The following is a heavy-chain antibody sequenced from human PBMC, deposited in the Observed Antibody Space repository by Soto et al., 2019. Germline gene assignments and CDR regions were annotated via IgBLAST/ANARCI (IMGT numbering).Heavy chain of an antibody. CDR3: ARDLRGYSSSWYEGDYYGMDV. Sequence: GGSLRLSCAASGFTFSSYGMHWVRQAPGKGLERVAVIWYDGSNKYYADSVKGRFTISRDNSKNTLYLQMNSLRAEDTAVYYCARDLRGYSSSWYEGDYYGMDVWGQGTTVTVSS. CDR1: GFTFSSYG. J-gene: IGHJ6*02. V-gene: IGHV3-33*01. D-gene: IGHD6-13*01. CDR2: IWYDGSNK.